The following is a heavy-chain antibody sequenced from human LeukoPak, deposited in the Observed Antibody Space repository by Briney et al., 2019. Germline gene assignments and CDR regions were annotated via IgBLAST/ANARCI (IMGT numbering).Heavy chain of an antibody. CDR3: ARDRQVYYYDSSGSYFDY. V-gene: IGHV1-18*01. CDR1: GYTFTSNG. J-gene: IGHJ4*02. Sequence: ASVTVSCKASGYTFTSNGISWVRQAPGQGLEWMGWVSPYNGNTNYAQKLQGKVTMTTDTSTSTAYMELRSLRSDDTAVYYCARDRQVYYYDSSGSYFDYWGQGTVVTVSS. CDR2: VSPYNGNT. D-gene: IGHD3-22*01.